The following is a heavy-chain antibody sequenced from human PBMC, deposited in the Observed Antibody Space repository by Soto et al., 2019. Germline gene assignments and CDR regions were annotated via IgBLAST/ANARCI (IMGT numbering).Heavy chain of an antibody. Sequence: PGGSLRLSCAASGFTFSSYAMSWVRQAPGKGLEWVSAISGSGGSTYYADSVKGRFTISRDNSKNTLYLQMNSLRAEDTAVYYCANSPAAHCSSTSCYIGYMDVWGEGTTVTVSS. CDR1: GFTFSSYA. J-gene: IGHJ6*04. V-gene: IGHV3-23*01. CDR3: ANSPAAHCSSTSCYIGYMDV. D-gene: IGHD2-2*02. CDR2: ISGSGGST.